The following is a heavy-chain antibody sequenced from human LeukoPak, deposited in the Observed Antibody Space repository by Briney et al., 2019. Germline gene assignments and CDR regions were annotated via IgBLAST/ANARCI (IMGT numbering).Heavy chain of an antibody. D-gene: IGHD3-3*01. J-gene: IGHJ4*02. CDR1: GFTFSSYA. V-gene: IGHV3-23*01. Sequence: GGSLRLSCAASGFTFSSYAMSWVRQAPGKGLEWVSAISGSGGSTYYADSVKGRFTISRDNSKNALYLQMNSLRAEDTAVYYCAKAAYYDFWSGYLSITVFDYWGQGTLVTVSS. CDR2: ISGSGGST. CDR3: AKAAYYDFWSGYLSITVFDY.